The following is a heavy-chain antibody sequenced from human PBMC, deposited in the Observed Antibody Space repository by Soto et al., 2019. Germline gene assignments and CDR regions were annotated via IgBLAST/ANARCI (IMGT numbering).Heavy chain of an antibody. Sequence: QVQLVQSGAAVKKPGASVRVSCKASGYTFTRYGVTWVRQAPGQVLEWMGWISDFIGNTNYAQKFQGKVNMTTDTATSTAYMELRSLRSDDTAVYYCARASTAMVRDKVWFDPWGQGTLVIVSS. CDR1: GYTFTRYG. J-gene: IGHJ5*02. D-gene: IGHD3-10*01. CDR2: ISDFIGNT. V-gene: IGHV1-18*01. CDR3: ARASTAMVRDKVWFDP.